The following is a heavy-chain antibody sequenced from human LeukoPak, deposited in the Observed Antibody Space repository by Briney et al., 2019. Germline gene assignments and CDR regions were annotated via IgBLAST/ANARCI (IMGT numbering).Heavy chain of an antibody. CDR3: ASSFGSGPPLGY. Sequence: SETLSLTCTVSGGSISSYYWSWIRQPAGKGLEWIGRIYTSGSTNYNPSLKSRVTISVDTSKNQFSLKLSSVTAADTAVYYRASSFGSGPPLGYWGQGTLVTVSS. J-gene: IGHJ4*02. CDR1: GGSISSYY. CDR2: IYTSGST. D-gene: IGHD6-19*01. V-gene: IGHV4-4*07.